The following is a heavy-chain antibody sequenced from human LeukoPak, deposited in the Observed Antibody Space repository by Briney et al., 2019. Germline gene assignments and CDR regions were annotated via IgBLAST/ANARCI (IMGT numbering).Heavy chain of an antibody. Sequence: QPGGSLRLSCAASGFTFSSYWMHWVRQAPGKGLAWVSRISGDGGTTNYADSVKGRFTISRDNAKNTVYLQMNNLRAEDTAVYYCARTTLGEEKWGQGILVTVSS. CDR1: GFTFSSYW. CDR2: ISGDGGTT. V-gene: IGHV3-74*01. J-gene: IGHJ4*02. CDR3: ARTTLGEEK. D-gene: IGHD3-16*01.